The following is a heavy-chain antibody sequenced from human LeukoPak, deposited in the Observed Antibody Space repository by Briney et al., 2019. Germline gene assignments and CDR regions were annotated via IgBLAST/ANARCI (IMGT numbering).Heavy chain of an antibody. D-gene: IGHD4-11*01. CDR2: INGGGVNT. CDR1: GFTFSSYA. Sequence: GGSLRLSCAASGFTFSSYAMSWVRQAPGKGLEWVSTINGGGVNTHYADFVGGRFTISRDNSKNTVFLQMNSLRAEDTAVYYCAKDLYSNYGPADYWGQGNLVTVSS. CDR3: AKDLYSNYGPADY. V-gene: IGHV3-23*01. J-gene: IGHJ4*02.